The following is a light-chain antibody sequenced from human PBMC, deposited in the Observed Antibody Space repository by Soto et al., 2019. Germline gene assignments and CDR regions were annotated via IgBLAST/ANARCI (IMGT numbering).Light chain of an antibody. Sequence: VLTQSPGTLSLSPGERATLSCRASQSVSSSYLAWYQQKPGQAPRLLIYGASSRATGIPDRFSGSGSGTDFTLTISRLEPEDFAVYYCQQYGSSSWTFGQGTKVDIK. V-gene: IGKV3-20*01. CDR2: GAS. CDR1: QSVSSSY. J-gene: IGKJ1*01. CDR3: QQYGSSSWT.